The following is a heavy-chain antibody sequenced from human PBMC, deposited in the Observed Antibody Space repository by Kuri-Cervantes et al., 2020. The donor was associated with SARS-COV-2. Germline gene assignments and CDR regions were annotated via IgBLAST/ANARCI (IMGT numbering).Heavy chain of an antibody. CDR3: ARHGGIAVAGTFDY. Sequence: GSLRLSCTVSGGSISSYYWSWIRQPAGKGLEWIGRIYTSGSTYYNPSLKSRVTISVDTSKNQFSLKLSSVTAADTAVYYCARHGGIAVAGTFDYWGQGTLVTVSS. CDR2: IYTSGST. D-gene: IGHD6-19*01. V-gene: IGHV4-4*07. J-gene: IGHJ4*02. CDR1: GGSISSYY.